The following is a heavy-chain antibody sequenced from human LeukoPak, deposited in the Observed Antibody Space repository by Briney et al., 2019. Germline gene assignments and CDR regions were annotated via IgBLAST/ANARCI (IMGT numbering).Heavy chain of an antibody. CDR1: GGSISSYY. Sequence: SETLSFTCTVSGGSISSYYWSWIRQPPGKGLEWIGYGYYSGNTNHNPALKSRVTISVATSKNQFSLKLSAVTAADTAVYYCARDRGKLPNWFDPWGQGTLVTVSS. J-gene: IGHJ5*02. D-gene: IGHD1-26*01. V-gene: IGHV4-59*01. CDR2: GYYSGNT. CDR3: ARDRGKLPNWFDP.